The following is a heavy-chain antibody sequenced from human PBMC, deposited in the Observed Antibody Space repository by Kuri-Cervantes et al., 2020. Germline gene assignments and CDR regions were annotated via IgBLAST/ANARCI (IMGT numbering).Heavy chain of an antibody. CDR1: GGSFSGYY. Sequence: ETLSLTCAVYGGSFSGYYWSWVRQAPGKGLEWIGRIKSKTDGGTTDYAAPVKGRFTISRDDSKNTLYLQMNSLKTEDTAVYYCTTVLRWGQGTLVTVSS. J-gene: IGHJ4*02. CDR2: IKSKTDGGTT. D-gene: IGHD3-16*01. V-gene: IGHV3-15*01. CDR3: TTVLR.